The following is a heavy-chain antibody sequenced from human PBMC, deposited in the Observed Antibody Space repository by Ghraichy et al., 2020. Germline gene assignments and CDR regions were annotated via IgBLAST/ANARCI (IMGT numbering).Heavy chain of an antibody. CDR3: ARKAGGSYARGFDL. CDR1: GYSISTTNW. V-gene: IGHV4-28*01. Sequence: SETLSLTCAVSGYSISTTNWWAWIRQTPGKGLEWIGYIYSSGSAHYNPSLKSRVTMSVDTSKNQYFLQMTSVTSEDAAVYYCARKAGGSYARGFDLWGQGTKVTVSS. D-gene: IGHD3-16*01. J-gene: IGHJ3*01. CDR2: IYSSGSA.